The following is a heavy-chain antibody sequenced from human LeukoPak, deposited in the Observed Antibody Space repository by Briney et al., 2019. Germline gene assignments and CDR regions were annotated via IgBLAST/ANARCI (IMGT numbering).Heavy chain of an antibody. V-gene: IGHV1-24*01. D-gene: IGHD3-16*02. J-gene: IGHJ4*02. CDR3: ARDGFRGDIADF. CDR1: GYTFTELS. CDR2: FDPEDGET. Sequence: ASVKVSCKASGYTFTELSMHWVQQAPGKGLEWMGGFDPEDGETIYAQKFQGRVTMTEDTSTDTAYMELSSLRSEDTAVYYCARDGFRGDIADFWGQGTLVTVSS.